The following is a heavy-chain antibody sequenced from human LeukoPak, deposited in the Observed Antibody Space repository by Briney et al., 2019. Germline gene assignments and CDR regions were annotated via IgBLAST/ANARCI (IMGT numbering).Heavy chain of an antibody. CDR3: ARTRYCTNGVCSKRFDY. D-gene: IGHD2-8*01. V-gene: IGHV1-2*02. CDR2: INPNSGGT. Sequence: ASVKVSCKASGGTFSSYAISWVRQAPGQGLEWMGWINPNSGGTSYAQKFQGRVTMTRDTSISTAYMELSRLRSDDTDVYYCARTRYCTNGVCSKRFDYWGQGTLVTVSS. CDR1: GGTFSSYA. J-gene: IGHJ4*02.